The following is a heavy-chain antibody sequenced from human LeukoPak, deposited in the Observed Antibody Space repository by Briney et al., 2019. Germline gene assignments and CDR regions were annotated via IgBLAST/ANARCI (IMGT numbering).Heavy chain of an antibody. CDR1: GGSFSGYY. CDR2: INHSGST. CDR3: ARGRGYYDSSGSFFGY. V-gene: IGHV4-34*01. Sequence: SETLSLTCAVYGGSFSGYYWSWIRQPPGKGLEWIGEINHSGSTNYNPSLKSRVTISVDTSKNQFSLKLSSVTAADTAVYYCARGRGYYDSSGSFFGYWGQGTLVPVSS. D-gene: IGHD3-22*01. J-gene: IGHJ4*02.